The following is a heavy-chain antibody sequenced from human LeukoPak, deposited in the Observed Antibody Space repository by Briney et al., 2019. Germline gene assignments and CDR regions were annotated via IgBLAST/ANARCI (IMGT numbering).Heavy chain of an antibody. D-gene: IGHD6-13*01. Sequence: TSETLSLTCTVSGGSISRYYWSWIRQPAGRGLEWIGRIYSSGTTNYNPSLKSRVTMSVDTSKNQFSLKLSSVTAADTAVYYCARGGSSAAAVFDYWGQGTLVTVSS. J-gene: IGHJ4*02. V-gene: IGHV4-4*07. CDR1: GGSISRYY. CDR2: IYSSGTT. CDR3: ARGGSSAAAVFDY.